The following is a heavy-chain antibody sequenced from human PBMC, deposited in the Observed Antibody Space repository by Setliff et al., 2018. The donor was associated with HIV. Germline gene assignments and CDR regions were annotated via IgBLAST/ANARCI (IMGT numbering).Heavy chain of an antibody. V-gene: IGHV4-34*01. Sequence: SETLSLTCTVSDSGTYYWSWIRQPPGKGLEWIGEINHRGSTNYNPSLKSRVTISVDTSKNQFSLRLNSVTAADTAIYYCTRRGADSYYPRPLDVWGKGTTVTVSS. J-gene: IGHJ6*04. D-gene: IGHD3-10*01. CDR1: DSGTYY. CDR3: TRRGADSYYPRPLDV. CDR2: INHRGST.